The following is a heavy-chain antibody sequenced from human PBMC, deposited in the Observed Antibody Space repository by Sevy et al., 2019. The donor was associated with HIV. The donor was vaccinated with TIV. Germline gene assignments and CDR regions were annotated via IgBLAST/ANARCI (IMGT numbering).Heavy chain of an antibody. J-gene: IGHJ4*02. CDR3: AKDRRYGKTFNTHFGS. CDR2: ISGRATNT. Sequence: GGSLRLSCAASGFTFGTYAMSWVRQAPGKGLEWVSGISGRATNTSYAYSVKGRFTISRDNSKNTLYLQMSTLRGEDTAVYYCAKDRRYGKTFNTHFGSWGQGTLVTVSS. V-gene: IGHV3-23*01. D-gene: IGHD3-9*01. CDR1: GFTFGTYA.